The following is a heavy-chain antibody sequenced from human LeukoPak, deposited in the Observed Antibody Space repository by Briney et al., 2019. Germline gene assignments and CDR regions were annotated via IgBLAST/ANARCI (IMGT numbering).Heavy chain of an antibody. J-gene: IGHJ4*02. V-gene: IGHV3-23*01. D-gene: IGHD6-13*01. CDR3: AKDSRSLAATGEVDY. CDR2: ISGNGVDT. Sequence: GGSLRLSCAASGFTFSSKSMTWVRQAPGKGLEWVSAISGNGVDTFYADSVKGRFTISRDNSRNTLYLQMNSLRAEDTAVYYCAKDSRSLAATGEVDYWGQGTLVTVSS. CDR1: GFTFSSKS.